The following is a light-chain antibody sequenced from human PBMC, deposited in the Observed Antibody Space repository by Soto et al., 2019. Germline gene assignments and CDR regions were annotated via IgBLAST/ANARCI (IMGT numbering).Light chain of an antibody. CDR3: QQRSNWPLT. Sequence: ETVLTQSPATLSLSPGESATLSCRASQSVSSYLAWYQQKPGQAPRLLISDASNRATGIPARSSGSGSGTDFTLTITSLEPEDFAVYYCQQRSNWPLTFGGGTKVEFK. J-gene: IGKJ4*01. V-gene: IGKV3-11*01. CDR2: DAS. CDR1: QSVSSY.